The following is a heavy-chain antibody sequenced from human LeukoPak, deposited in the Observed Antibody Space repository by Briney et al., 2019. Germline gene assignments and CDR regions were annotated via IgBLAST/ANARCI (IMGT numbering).Heavy chain of an antibody. V-gene: IGHV4-39*07. CDR2: IYYSGST. J-gene: IGHJ6*02. CDR1: GGSISSSSYY. Sequence: PSETLSLTCTVSGGSISSSSYYWGWIRQPPGKGLEWIGGIYYSGSTYYNPSLKSRVTISVDTSKNQFSLKLSSVTAADTAVYYCARDDYGDYGGGYYGMDXXGQGTTVTVSS. D-gene: IGHD4-17*01. CDR3: ARDDYGDYGGGYYGMDX.